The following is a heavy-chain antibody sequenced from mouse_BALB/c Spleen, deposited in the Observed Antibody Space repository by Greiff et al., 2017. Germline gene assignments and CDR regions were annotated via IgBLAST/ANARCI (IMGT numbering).Heavy chain of an antibody. Sequence: QVQLKQSGAELVRPGSSVKISCKASGYAFSSYWMNWVKQRPGQGLEWIGQIYPGDGDTNYNGKFKGKATLTADKSSSTAYMQLSSLTSEDSAVYFCARSKIYYYGSSWYFDVWGAGTTGTVSS. CDR2: IYPGDGDT. J-gene: IGHJ1*01. CDR3: ARSKIYYYGSSWYFDV. CDR1: GYAFSSYW. V-gene: IGHV1-80*01. D-gene: IGHD1-1*01.